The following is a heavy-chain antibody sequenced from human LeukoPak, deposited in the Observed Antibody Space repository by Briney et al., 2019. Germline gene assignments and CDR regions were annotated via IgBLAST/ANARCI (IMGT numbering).Heavy chain of an antibody. Sequence: GGSLRLSCAASGFTFSSYAMSWVRQAPGKGLEWVSAISGSGGSTYYADSVKGRFTISRDNSKKTLYLQMNSLRAEDTAVYYCAKDRYSSGWASYWYFDLWGRGTLVTVSS. CDR2: ISGSGGST. D-gene: IGHD6-19*01. CDR3: AKDRYSSGWASYWYFDL. J-gene: IGHJ2*01. V-gene: IGHV3-23*01. CDR1: GFTFSSYA.